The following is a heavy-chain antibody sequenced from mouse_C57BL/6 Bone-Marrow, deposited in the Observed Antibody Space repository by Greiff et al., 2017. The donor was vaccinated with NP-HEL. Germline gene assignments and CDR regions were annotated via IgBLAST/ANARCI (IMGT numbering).Heavy chain of an antibody. CDR3: TSQRIYYGSSHWYFDV. Sequence: EVNVVESGEGLVKPGGSLKLSCAASGFTFSSYAMSWVRQTPEKRLEWVAYISSGGDYIYYADTVKGRFTISRDNARNTLYLQMSSLKSEDTAMYYCTSQRIYYGSSHWYFDVWGTGTTVTVSS. V-gene: IGHV5-9-1*02. CDR2: ISSGGDYI. CDR1: GFTFSSYA. J-gene: IGHJ1*03. D-gene: IGHD1-1*01.